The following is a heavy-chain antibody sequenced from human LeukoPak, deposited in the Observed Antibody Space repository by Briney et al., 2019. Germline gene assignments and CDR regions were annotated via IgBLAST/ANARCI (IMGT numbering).Heavy chain of an antibody. V-gene: IGHV3-21*01. CDR3: ARDPSSSWYSNNWFGP. D-gene: IGHD6-13*01. CDR1: GFTFSSYS. J-gene: IGHJ5*02. CDR2: ISSSSSYI. Sequence: KPGGSLRLSCAASGFTFSSYSMNWVRQAPGKGLEWVSSISSSSSYIYYADSVKGRFTISRDNAKNSLYLQMNSLRAEDTAVYYCARDPSSSWYSNNWFGPWGQGTLVTVSS.